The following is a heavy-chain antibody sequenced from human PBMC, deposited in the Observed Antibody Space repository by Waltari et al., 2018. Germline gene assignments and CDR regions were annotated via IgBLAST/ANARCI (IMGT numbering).Heavy chain of an antibody. D-gene: IGHD3-16*01. CDR2: IYSSGST. CDR3: ARHEGEGNWFDP. J-gene: IGHJ5*02. CDR1: GGSLRSSSYS. V-gene: IGHV4-39*01. Sequence: QLQLQESGPGLVKPSETLSLTCTVSGGSLRSSSYSWGWIRQPPGKGLEWIGSIYSSGSTYYNPSLKSRVTISVDTSKNQFSLKLSSVTAADTAVYYCARHEGEGNWFDPWGQGTLVTVSS.